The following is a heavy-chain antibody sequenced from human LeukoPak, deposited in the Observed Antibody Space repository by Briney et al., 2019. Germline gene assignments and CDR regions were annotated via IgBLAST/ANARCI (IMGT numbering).Heavy chain of an antibody. J-gene: IGHJ4*02. D-gene: IGHD4-11*01. CDR1: GFTFSSYA. Sequence: GGSLRLSCAASGFTFSSYAMSWVRQAPGKGLEWVSAISGSGGSTYYADSVKGRFTIYRDNSKNTLYLQMKSLRAEDTAVYYCAKGTKVQYLFDYWGQGTLVTVSS. CDR3: AKGTKVQYLFDY. CDR2: ISGSGGST. V-gene: IGHV3-23*01.